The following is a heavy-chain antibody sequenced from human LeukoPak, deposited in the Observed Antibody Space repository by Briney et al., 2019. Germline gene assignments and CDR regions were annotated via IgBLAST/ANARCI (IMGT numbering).Heavy chain of an antibody. CDR2: INHSGST. V-gene: IGHV4-34*01. J-gene: IGHJ4*02. CDR1: GFTFSSYW. D-gene: IGHD6-13*01. Sequence: PGGSLRLSCAASGFTFSSYWMSWVRQPPGKGLEWIGEINHSGSTNYNPSLKSRVTISVDTSKNQFSLKLSSVTAADTAVYYCARGRWVAAAGYWGQGTLVTVSS. CDR3: ARGRWVAAAGY.